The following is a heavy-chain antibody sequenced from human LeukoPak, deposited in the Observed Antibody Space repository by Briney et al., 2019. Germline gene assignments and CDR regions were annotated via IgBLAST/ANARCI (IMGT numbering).Heavy chain of an antibody. J-gene: IGHJ5*02. V-gene: IGHV3-30*04. Sequence: PGRSLRLSCAASGFTFSSYAVHWVRQAPGKGLEWVAVISYDGGNKYYADSVKGRFTISRDNSKNTLYLQMNSLRAEDTAVYYCARGTVVVVAATGWFDPWGQGTLVTVSS. CDR2: ISYDGGNK. D-gene: IGHD2-15*01. CDR3: ARGTVVVVAATGWFDP. CDR1: GFTFSSYA.